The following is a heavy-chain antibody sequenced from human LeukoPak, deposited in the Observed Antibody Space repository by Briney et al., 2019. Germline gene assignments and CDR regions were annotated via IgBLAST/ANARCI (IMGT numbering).Heavy chain of an antibody. CDR3: ARLPYGSGPQYYYYYYMDV. D-gene: IGHD3-10*01. CDR2: MSPNSGNT. CDR1: GYTFTSYD. Sequence: ASVKVSCKASGYTFTSYDINWVRQATGQGLEWMGWMSPNSGNTGYAQKFQGRVTITRNTSISTAYMELSSLRSEDTAVYYCARLPYGSGPQYYYYYYMDVWGKGTTVTVSS. J-gene: IGHJ6*03. V-gene: IGHV1-8*03.